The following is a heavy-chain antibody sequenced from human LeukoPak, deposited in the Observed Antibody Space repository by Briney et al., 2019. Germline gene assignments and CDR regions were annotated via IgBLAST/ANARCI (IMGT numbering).Heavy chain of an antibody. J-gene: IGHJ3*02. V-gene: IGHV4-30-4*08. D-gene: IGHD3-3*01. CDR1: GGSISSGDYY. CDR2: IYYSGST. Sequence: SETLSLTCTVSGGSISSGDYYWSWIRQPPGKGLEWIGYIYYSGSTYYNPSLKSRVTISVDTSKNQFSLKLSSVTAADTAVYYCARGADFWSGYKAFDIWGQGTMVTVSS. CDR3: ARGADFWSGYKAFDI.